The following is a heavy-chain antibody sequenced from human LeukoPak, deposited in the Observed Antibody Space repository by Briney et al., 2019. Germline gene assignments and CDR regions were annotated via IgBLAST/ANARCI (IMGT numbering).Heavy chain of an antibody. Sequence: ASVKVSCKAYGYTFTSYDINWVRQATGQGLEWMGWMNPNSGNTGYAQKFQGRVTMTRNTSISTAYMELSSLRSEDTAVYYCARAPEIFGPPGWFDPWGQGTLVTVSS. CDR2: MNPNSGNT. CDR3: ARAPEIFGPPGWFDP. V-gene: IGHV1-8*01. CDR1: GYTFTSYD. D-gene: IGHD3/OR15-3a*01. J-gene: IGHJ5*02.